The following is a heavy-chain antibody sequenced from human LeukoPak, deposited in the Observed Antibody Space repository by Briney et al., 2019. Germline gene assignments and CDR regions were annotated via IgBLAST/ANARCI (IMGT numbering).Heavy chain of an antibody. CDR3: ATMGDFGVTLHTDF. CDR1: GTSMSSSRYY. J-gene: IGHJ3*01. D-gene: IGHD3-3*01. Sequence: SETLSLTCTVSGTSMSSSRYYWGWIRQPPGKGLEWIGSIYYTGTTYYNPSLKSRVTISVDTSQNHFSLKMSSVTAADTAVYYCATMGDFGVTLHTDFWGQGTMVTVSS. V-gene: IGHV4-39*02. CDR2: IYYTGTT.